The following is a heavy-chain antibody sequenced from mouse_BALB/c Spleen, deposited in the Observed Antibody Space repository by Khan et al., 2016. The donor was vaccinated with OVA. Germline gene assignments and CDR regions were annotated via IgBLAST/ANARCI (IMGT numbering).Heavy chain of an antibody. V-gene: IGHV2-2*02. J-gene: IGHJ3*01. Sequence: QVQLKQSGPGLVAPSQSLSITCTVSDFSLDNYSIHWIRQSPGKGLEWLGVIWSAGSTDYNAAFISRLTITKDNSRSQVFFQVNSLQPKDTAIYYCARRGYEYGRGALFAYWGQGTLVTVSA. CDR3: ARRGYEYGRGALFAY. CDR2: IWSAGST. D-gene: IGHD2-4*01. CDR1: DFSLDNYS.